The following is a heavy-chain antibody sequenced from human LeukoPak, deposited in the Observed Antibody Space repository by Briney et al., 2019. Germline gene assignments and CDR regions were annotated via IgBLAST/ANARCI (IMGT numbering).Heavy chain of an antibody. CDR2: SSSSGSTI. Sequence: GGSLRLSCAASGSTFSSYEMNWVRQAPGKGLEWVSYSSSSGSTIYYADSVKGRFTISRDNAKNSLYLQMNSLRAEDTAVYYCARELCSSTSCSYFDYWGQGTLVTVSS. J-gene: IGHJ4*02. CDR3: ARELCSSTSCSYFDY. D-gene: IGHD2-2*01. CDR1: GSTFSSYE. V-gene: IGHV3-48*03.